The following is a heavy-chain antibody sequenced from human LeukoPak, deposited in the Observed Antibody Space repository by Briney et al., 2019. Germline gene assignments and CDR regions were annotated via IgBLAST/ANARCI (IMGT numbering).Heavy chain of an antibody. Sequence: ASVKVSCKASGYTFSSYGISWVRQAPGQGLEWMGWISSYNGNTDYAQKLQGRLTMTTDTSTSTAYMELRSLRSDDTAVYYCARDVRGWFGELLIGWFDPWGQGTLVTVSS. CDR2: ISSYNGNT. J-gene: IGHJ5*02. D-gene: IGHD3-10*01. CDR1: GYTFSSYG. CDR3: ARDVRGWFGELLIGWFDP. V-gene: IGHV1-18*01.